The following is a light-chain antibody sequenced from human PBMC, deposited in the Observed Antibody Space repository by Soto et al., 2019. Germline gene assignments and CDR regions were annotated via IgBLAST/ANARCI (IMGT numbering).Light chain of an antibody. CDR3: QQYENLPT. J-gene: IGKJ5*01. CDR2: DAS. CDR1: QSITRN. Sequence: DIQMTQSPSALSAVVGDRVTITFRASQSITRNLNWYQQKPGKAPKLPIYDASNLEAGVPSRFRGSGSGTDFTFTISRLQPEDIATYYCQQYENLPTFGQGTRLEIK. V-gene: IGKV1-33*01.